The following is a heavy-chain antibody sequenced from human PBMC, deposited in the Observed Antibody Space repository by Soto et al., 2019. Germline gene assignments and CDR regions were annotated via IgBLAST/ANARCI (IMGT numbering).Heavy chain of an antibody. D-gene: IGHD3-16*01. CDR2: IKQDGSEK. CDR3: ANCGSHDAFDI. CDR1: GFSFSSYW. V-gene: IGHV3-7*03. J-gene: IGHJ3*02. Sequence: SLRLSCAASGFSFSSYWMSWVRQAPGKGLEWVANIKQDGSEKYYVDSVKGRFTISRDNAKNSLYLQMNSLRAEDTAVYYCANCGSHDAFDIWGQGTMVTVSS.